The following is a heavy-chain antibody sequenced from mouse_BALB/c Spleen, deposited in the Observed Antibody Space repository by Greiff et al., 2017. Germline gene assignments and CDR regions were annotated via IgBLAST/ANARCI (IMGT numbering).Heavy chain of an antibody. Sequence: EVKLMESGGDLVKPGGSLKLSCAASGFTFSSYGMSWVRQTPDQRLEWVATISSGGSYTYYPDSVKGRFTISRDNAKNTLYLQMSSLKSEDTAMFYCARHDVDNGGKGTTLTVSS. CDR3: ARHDVDN. D-gene: IGHD2-3*01. CDR1: GFTFSSYG. J-gene: IGHJ2*01. V-gene: IGHV5-6*01. CDR2: ISSGGSYT.